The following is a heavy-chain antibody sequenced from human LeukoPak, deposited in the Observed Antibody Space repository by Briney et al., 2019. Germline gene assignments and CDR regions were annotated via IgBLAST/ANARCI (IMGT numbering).Heavy chain of an antibody. J-gene: IGHJ4*02. CDR2: IWYDGSNK. V-gene: IGHV3-33*01. CDR3: ARVLGSSWLGGGYYFDY. D-gene: IGHD6-13*01. CDR1: GFTFSSYG. Sequence: GGSLRLSCAASGFTFSSYGMHWVRQAPGKGLEWVAVIWYDGSNKYYADSVKGRFTISRDNSKNTLYLQMNSLRAEDTAVYYCARVLGSSWLGGGYYFDYWGQGTLVTFSS.